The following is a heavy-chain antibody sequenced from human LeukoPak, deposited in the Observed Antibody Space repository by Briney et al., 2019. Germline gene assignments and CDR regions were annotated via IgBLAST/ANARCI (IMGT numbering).Heavy chain of an antibody. CDR3: ARSGQQLVHWFDP. Sequence: PSETLSLTCAVSGGSISSSNWWSWVRQPPGKGLEWIGEIYHSGSTNYNPSLKSRVTISVDKSKNQFSLKLSSVTAADTAVYYCARSGQQLVHWFDPWGQGTLVTVSS. D-gene: IGHD6-13*01. V-gene: IGHV4-4*02. CDR1: GGSISSSNW. CDR2: IYHSGST. J-gene: IGHJ5*02.